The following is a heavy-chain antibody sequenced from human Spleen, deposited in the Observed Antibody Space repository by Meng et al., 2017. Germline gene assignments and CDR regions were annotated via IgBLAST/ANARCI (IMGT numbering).Heavy chain of an antibody. Sequence: QRHPPELGPGLTRLAETRSPSFTVAGGSISSINCDGGWRRQPPEKGLEWIGSIYYSGSTYYNPSLKSRVTISVDTSKNHFSLKLISVTAADTAVYYCARDEYAGNFWFDPWGQGTLVTVSS. CDR1: GGSISSINCD. J-gene: IGHJ5*02. V-gene: IGHV4-39*07. CDR2: IYYSGST. D-gene: IGHD4-23*01. CDR3: ARDEYAGNFWFDP.